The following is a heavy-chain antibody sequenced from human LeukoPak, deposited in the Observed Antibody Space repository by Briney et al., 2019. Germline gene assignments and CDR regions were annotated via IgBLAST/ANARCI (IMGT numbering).Heavy chain of an antibody. CDR3: ARKGPEHLPTYFDH. V-gene: IGHV4-4*08. D-gene: IGHD2-21*01. CDR2: IWPSGST. CDR1: GGSISSYY. J-gene: IGHJ4*02. Sequence: SETLSLTCTVSGGSISSYYWSWIRQSPGQGLEWIGYIWPSGSTNYNPSLSGRVAISLDKSRNHFTLMMTAVTAADTAFYYCARKGPEHLPTYFDHWGRGILVTVSS.